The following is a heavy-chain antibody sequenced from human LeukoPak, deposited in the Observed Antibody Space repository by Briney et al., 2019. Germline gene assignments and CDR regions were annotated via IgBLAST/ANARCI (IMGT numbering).Heavy chain of an antibody. J-gene: IGHJ3*02. CDR2: IIPIFGTA. CDR1: GGTFSSYA. Sequence: SVKVSCKASGGTFSSYAISWVRQAPGQGLEWMGEIIPIFGTANYAQKFQGRVTITTDESTSTAYMELSSLRSEDTAVYYCARDTRDSSSSLFAFDIWGQGTMVTVSS. CDR3: ARDTRDSSSSLFAFDI. V-gene: IGHV1-69*05. D-gene: IGHD6-6*01.